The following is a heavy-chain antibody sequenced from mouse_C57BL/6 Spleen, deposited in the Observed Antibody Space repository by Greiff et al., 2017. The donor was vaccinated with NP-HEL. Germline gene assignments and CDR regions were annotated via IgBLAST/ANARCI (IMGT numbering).Heavy chain of an antibody. V-gene: IGHV1-82*01. D-gene: IGHD1-1*01. CDR1: GYAFSSSW. J-gene: IGHJ4*01. Sequence: VQLQQSGPELVKPGASVKISCKASGYAFSSSWMNWVKQRPGKGLEWIGRIYPGDGDTNYNGKFKGKATLTADKSSSTAYMQLSSLTSEDSAVYFCARGITTVVGAMDYWGQGTSVTVSS. CDR3: ARGITTVVGAMDY. CDR2: IYPGDGDT.